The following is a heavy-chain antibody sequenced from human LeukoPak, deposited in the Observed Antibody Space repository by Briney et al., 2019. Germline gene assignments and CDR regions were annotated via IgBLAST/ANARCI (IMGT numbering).Heavy chain of an antibody. CDR1: GFTVSSNY. Sequence: GGSLRLSCAASGFTVSSNYMSWVRQAPGKGLEWVSVIYSGGSTYYADSVKGRFTISRDNSKNTLYLQMNSLRAEDTAVYYCARYPGAAPFDYWGQGTLVTVSS. CDR2: IYSGGST. V-gene: IGHV3-66*01. J-gene: IGHJ4*02. CDR3: ARYPGAAPFDY. D-gene: IGHD1-26*01.